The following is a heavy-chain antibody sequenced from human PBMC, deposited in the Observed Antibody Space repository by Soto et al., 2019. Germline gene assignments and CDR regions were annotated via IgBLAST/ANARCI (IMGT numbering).Heavy chain of an antibody. D-gene: IGHD2-15*01. V-gene: IGHV4-30-4*01. Sequence: KPSETLSLTCTVSGGSISSGDYYWSWIRQPPGKGLEWIGYIYYSGSTYYNPSLKSRVTISVDTSKNQFSLKLSSVTAADTAVYYCARAPSRIVVVVAELDYWGQGTLVTVSS. J-gene: IGHJ4*02. CDR3: ARAPSRIVVVVAELDY. CDR1: GGSISSGDYY. CDR2: IYYSGST.